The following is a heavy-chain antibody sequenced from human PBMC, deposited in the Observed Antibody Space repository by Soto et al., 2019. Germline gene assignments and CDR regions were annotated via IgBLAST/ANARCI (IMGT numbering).Heavy chain of an antibody. D-gene: IGHD6-13*01. Sequence: ASVKVSCKASGYTFTSYGIHWVRQAPVQRLEWMGWINAAKGDTKYSPKFQGRVTITRDTSASTAYMELSSLRSEDTAVYYCVRRHVSATGIDWFDPWGQGTLVTVSS. CDR3: VRRHVSATGIDWFDP. V-gene: IGHV1-3*01. J-gene: IGHJ5*02. CDR2: INAAKGDT. CDR1: GYTFTSYG.